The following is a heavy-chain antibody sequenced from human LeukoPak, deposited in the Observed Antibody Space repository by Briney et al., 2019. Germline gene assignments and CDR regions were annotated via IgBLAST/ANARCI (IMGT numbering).Heavy chain of an antibody. J-gene: IGHJ3*02. CDR2: IYYSGST. V-gene: IGHV4-59*01. CDR1: GGSISSYY. CDR3: ARSGSYYYDSSGYSAFDI. Sequence: ASETLSLTCTVSGGSISSYYWSWIRQPPGKGLEWIGYIYYSGSTNFNPSLKSRVTISVDTSKNQFSLKLSSVTAADTAVYYCARSGSYYYDSSGYSAFDIWGQGTMVTVSS. D-gene: IGHD3-22*01.